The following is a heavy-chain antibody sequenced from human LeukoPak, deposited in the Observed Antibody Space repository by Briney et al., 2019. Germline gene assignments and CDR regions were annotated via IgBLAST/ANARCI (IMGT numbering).Heavy chain of an antibody. CDR2: ISSSNTYI. CDR3: AREGGHCSNGICSYFDY. Sequence: GGSLGLSCAASGFTFSSYSMNWVRQAPGKGLEWVSSISSSNTYIYYADSVKGRFTISRDNAKNSLYLQMNSLRAEDTAIYYCAREGGHCSNGICSYFDYWGQGSLVTVSS. D-gene: IGHD2-8*01. J-gene: IGHJ4*02. CDR1: GFTFSSYS. V-gene: IGHV3-21*01.